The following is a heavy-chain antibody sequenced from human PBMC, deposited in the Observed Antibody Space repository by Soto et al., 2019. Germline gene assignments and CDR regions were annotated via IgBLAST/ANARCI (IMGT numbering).Heavy chain of an antibody. J-gene: IGHJ6*02. Sequence: PGGSLRLSCAASGFTFSSYGMHWVRQAPGKGLEWVAVIWYDGSNKYYADSVKGRFTISRDNSKNTLYLQMNSLRAEDTAVYYCARDQVLEYFDWLGFSPYYYYGMDVWGQGTTVTGS. D-gene: IGHD3-9*01. CDR1: GFTFSSYG. V-gene: IGHV3-33*01. CDR2: IWYDGSNK. CDR3: ARDQVLEYFDWLGFSPYYYYGMDV.